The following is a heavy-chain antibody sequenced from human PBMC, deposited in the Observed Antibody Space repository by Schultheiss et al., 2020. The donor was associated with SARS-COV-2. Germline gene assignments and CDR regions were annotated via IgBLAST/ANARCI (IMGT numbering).Heavy chain of an antibody. V-gene: IGHV3-33*03. Sequence: GGSLRLSCAASGFTFSSYGMSWVRQAPGKGLEWVAVIWYDGSNKYYADSVKGRITISRDNTKNSLFLQMNSLRAEDTAVYYCVTAGTASTSFNYYYYYMDVWGSGTTVTVSS. CDR3: VTAGTASTSFNYYYYYMDV. CDR2: IWYDGSNK. J-gene: IGHJ6*03. CDR1: GFTFSSYG. D-gene: IGHD5/OR15-5a*01.